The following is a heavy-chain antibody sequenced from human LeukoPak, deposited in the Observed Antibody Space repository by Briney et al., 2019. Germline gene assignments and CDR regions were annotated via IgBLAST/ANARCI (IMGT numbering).Heavy chain of an antibody. Sequence: SQTLSLTCTVSGGSISSGGYYWSWIRQHPGKGLEWVGYIYYSGSTYYNPSLKSRVTISVDTSKNQFSLKLSSVTAADTAVYYCARGSSVAGTYWGQGTLVTVSS. D-gene: IGHD6-19*01. J-gene: IGHJ4*02. CDR3: ARGSSVAGTY. CDR2: IYYSGST. CDR1: GGSISSGGYY. V-gene: IGHV4-31*03.